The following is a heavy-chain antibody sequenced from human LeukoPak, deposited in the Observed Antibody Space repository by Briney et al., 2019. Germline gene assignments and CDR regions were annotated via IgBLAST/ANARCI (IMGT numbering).Heavy chain of an antibody. CDR3: ARQAFSGYGPKDV. Sequence: SETLSLTCTVSGGSVSSSSYYCGWIRQPAGKGLELIGSIYYSGSTYYNPSLKSRVTISVDTSNNQFSLRLSSVTAVDTAVYYCARQAFSGYGPKDVWGQGTTVTVSS. D-gene: IGHD5-12*01. V-gene: IGHV4-39*01. J-gene: IGHJ6*02. CDR2: IYYSGST. CDR1: GGSVSSSSYY.